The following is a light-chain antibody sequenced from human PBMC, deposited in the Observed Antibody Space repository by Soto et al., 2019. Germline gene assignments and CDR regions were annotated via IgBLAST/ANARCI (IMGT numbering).Light chain of an antibody. J-gene: IGLJ1*01. CDR3: SSYTISNTLPFV. CDR2: SVS. Sequence: QSVLTQPASVSGSPGQSITISCSGTSSDIGAYDHVAWFQQFPGKTPKLVIYSVSNRPSGVSNRFSGSKSGNTASLTISGLQAEDEADYYCSSYTISNTLPFVFGTGTKVTVL. V-gene: IGLV2-14*01. CDR1: SSDIGAYDH.